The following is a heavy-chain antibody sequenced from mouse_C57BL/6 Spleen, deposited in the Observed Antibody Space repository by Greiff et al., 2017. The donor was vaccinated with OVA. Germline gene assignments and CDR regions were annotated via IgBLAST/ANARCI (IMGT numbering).Heavy chain of an antibody. CDR2: IDPSDSYT. J-gene: IGHJ3*01. Sequence: VQLQQPGAELVKPGASVKLSCKASGYTFTSYWMQWVKQRPGQGLEWIGEIDPSDSYTNYNQKFKGKATLTVDTSSSTAYMQLSSLTSEDSAVYYCARRTGTQFAYWGQGTLVTVSA. CDR3: ARRTGTQFAY. CDR1: GYTFTSYW. V-gene: IGHV1-50*01. D-gene: IGHD4-1*01.